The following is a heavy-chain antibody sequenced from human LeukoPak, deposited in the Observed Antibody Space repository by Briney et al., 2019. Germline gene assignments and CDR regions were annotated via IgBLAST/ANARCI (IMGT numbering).Heavy chain of an antibody. J-gene: IGHJ6*02. CDR1: GGTFSSYA. CDR3: ARTRITIFGVILPYYYGMDV. CDR2: IIPILGIA. V-gene: IGHV1-69*04. D-gene: IGHD3-3*01. Sequence: ASVKVSCKASGGTFSSYAISWVRQAPGQGVEWMGRIIPILGIANYAQKFQGRVTITADKSTSTAYMELSSLRSDDTAVYYCARTRITIFGVILPYYYGMDVWGQGTTVTVSS.